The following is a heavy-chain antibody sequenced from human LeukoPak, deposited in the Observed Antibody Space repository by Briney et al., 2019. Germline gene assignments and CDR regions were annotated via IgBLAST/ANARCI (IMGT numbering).Heavy chain of an antibody. CDR1: GGSISSYY. CDR3: ARDQRSYGHRDYYYYMDV. Sequence: SETLSLTCTVSGGSISSYYWSWIRQPAGKGLEWIRRIYTSGSTNYNPSLKSRVTMSVDTSKNQFSLKLSSVTAADTAVYYCARDQRSYGHRDYYYYMDVWGKGTTVTVSS. CDR2: IYTSGST. D-gene: IGHD5-18*01. V-gene: IGHV4-4*07. J-gene: IGHJ6*03.